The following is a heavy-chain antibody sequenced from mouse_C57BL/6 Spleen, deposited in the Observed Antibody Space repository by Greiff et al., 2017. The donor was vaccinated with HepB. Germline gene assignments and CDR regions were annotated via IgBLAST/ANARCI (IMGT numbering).Heavy chain of an antibody. CDR3: VTTVVANYFDY. D-gene: IGHD1-1*01. Sequence: QVQLQQSGAELARPGASVKLSCKASGYTFTSYGISWVKQRTGQGLEWIGEIYPRSGNTYYNEKFKGKATLTADKSSSTAYMELRSLTSEDSAVYFCVTTVVANYFDYWGQGTTLTVSS. CDR2: IYPRSGNT. V-gene: IGHV1-81*01. CDR1: GYTFTSYG. J-gene: IGHJ2*01.